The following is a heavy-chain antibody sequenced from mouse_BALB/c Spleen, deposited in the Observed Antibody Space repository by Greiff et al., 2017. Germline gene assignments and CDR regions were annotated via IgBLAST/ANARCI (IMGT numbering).Heavy chain of an antibody. CDR2: INSNGGST. V-gene: IGHV5-6-3*01. D-gene: IGHD1-1*01. CDR1: GFTFSSYG. J-gene: IGHJ1*01. CDR3: ARDVYYGSYWYFDV. Sequence: EVKLVESGGGLVQPGGSLKLSCAASGFTFSSYGMSWVRQTPDKRLELVATINSNGGSTYYPDSVKGRFTISRDNAKNTLYLQMSSLKSEDTAMYYCARDVYYGSYWYFDVWGAGTTVTVSS.